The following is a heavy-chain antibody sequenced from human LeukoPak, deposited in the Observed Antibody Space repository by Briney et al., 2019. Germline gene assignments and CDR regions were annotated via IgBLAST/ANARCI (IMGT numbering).Heavy chain of an antibody. J-gene: IGHJ4*02. D-gene: IGHD1-26*01. V-gene: IGHV4-61*01. CDR3: ASQIVGGFFDH. Sequence: SETLSLTCTVSGGSVSSGSYDWSWIRQPAGKGLEWIGYIYYSGSANYNPSLKSRVTISVDTSKNQFSLKLSSVTAADTAIYYCASQIVGGFFDHWGQGTLVTVSS. CDR2: IYYSGSA. CDR1: GGSVSSGSYD.